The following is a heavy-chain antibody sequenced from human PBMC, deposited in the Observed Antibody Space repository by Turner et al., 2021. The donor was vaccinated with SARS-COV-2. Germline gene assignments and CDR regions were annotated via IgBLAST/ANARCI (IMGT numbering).Heavy chain of an antibody. V-gene: IGHV4-59*08. CDR3: ARHQGSASGYDHGMNV. Sequence: QVQLQESGPGLVKPSETLSLTCTVSGGSISSKSWSWFRQSPGRGLEWIGYFDKIGSIDYNPTLRSRVTISVDTSKNQLSLNLISVTAADTAVYYCARHQGSASGYDHGMNVWGQGTAVIVSS. J-gene: IGHJ6*02. CDR1: GGSISSKS. D-gene: IGHD1-26*01. CDR2: FDKIGSI.